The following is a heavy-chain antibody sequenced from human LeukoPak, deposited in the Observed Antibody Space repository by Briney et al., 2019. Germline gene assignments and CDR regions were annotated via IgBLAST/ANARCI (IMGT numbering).Heavy chain of an antibody. CDR2: IYYSGST. CDR1: GGSISSSSYH. V-gene: IGHV4-39*01. CDR3: ARAIVLWLGTYYFDY. J-gene: IGHJ4*02. D-gene: IGHD3-10*01. Sequence: SETLSLTCTVSGGSISSSSYHWGWIRQPPGKGLEWIGSIYYSGSTYYNPSLKSRVTISVDTSKNQFSLKLSSVTAADTAVYYCARAIVLWLGTYYFDYWGQGTLVTVSS.